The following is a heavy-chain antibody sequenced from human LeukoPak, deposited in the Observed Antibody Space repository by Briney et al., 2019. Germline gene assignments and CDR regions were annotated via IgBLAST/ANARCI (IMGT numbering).Heavy chain of an antibody. V-gene: IGHV3-74*01. J-gene: IGHJ4*02. CDR3: AIGSPAAV. CDR2: INTDGSTT. CDR1: GFTFSSYW. D-gene: IGHD6-25*01. Sequence: PGGSLRLSCAASGFTFSSYWMHWVRQAPGKGLVWVLRINTDGSTTNYADSVEGRFTISRDNAENTLYLQMNSLRAEDTAVYYCAIGSPAAVWGQGALVTVSS.